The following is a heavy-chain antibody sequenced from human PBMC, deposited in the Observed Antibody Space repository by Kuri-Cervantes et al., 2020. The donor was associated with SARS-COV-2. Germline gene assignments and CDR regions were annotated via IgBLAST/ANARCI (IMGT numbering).Heavy chain of an antibody. J-gene: IGHJ1*01. D-gene: IGHD6-13*01. CDR2: ISGSGSTI. CDR1: GFTFSNYE. V-gene: IGHV3-48*03. Sequence: GGSLRLSCAASGFTFSNYEMNWVRQAPGKRLEWVSYISGSGSTIYYADSVKGRFTISRDNSKNTLYLQMNSLRAEDTAVYYCAKADSFSSSWYLQHWGQGTLVTVSS. CDR3: AKADSFSSSWYLQH.